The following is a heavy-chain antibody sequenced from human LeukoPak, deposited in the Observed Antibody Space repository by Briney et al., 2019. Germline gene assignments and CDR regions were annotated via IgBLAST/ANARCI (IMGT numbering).Heavy chain of an antibody. V-gene: IGHV3-30*18. D-gene: IGHD6-19*01. Sequence: PGRSLRLSCAASGFTFSSYGMHWVRQAPGKGLEWVAVIAYDESNKYYGDSVKGRFTISRDKSKNTLYLQMNSLRAEDTAVYYCAKEWDSSGWYGVSGAFDIWGQGTMVTVSS. CDR2: IAYDESNK. CDR1: GFTFSSYG. CDR3: AKEWDSSGWYGVSGAFDI. J-gene: IGHJ3*02.